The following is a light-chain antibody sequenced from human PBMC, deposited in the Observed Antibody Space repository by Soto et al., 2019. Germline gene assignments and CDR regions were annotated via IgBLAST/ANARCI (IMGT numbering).Light chain of an antibody. CDR3: QSFDSSLPCL. CDR1: SSNIGAGYD. V-gene: IGLV1-40*01. Sequence: QSVLTQPPSVSGAPGQRVTISCTGSSSNIGAGYDVPWYQQLPGTAPKLLIYNNNLRPSGVPDRFSGSRSGTSASLAIAGLQTDDEADSYCQSFDSSLPCLFGGGTKLTVL. CDR2: NNN. J-gene: IGLJ3*02.